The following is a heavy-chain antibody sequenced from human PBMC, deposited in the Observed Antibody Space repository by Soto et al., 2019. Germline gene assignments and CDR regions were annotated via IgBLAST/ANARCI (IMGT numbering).Heavy chain of an antibody. V-gene: IGHV1-18*04. D-gene: IGHD5-18*01. J-gene: IGHJ4*02. CDR2: ISAYNGNT. Sequence: ASVKVSCKASGYTFTSYGISWVRQAPGQGLEWMGWISAYNGNTNYAQKLQGRVTMTTDTYTSTAYMELRSLRSDDTAVYYCERGNMVTVFYDYWGQGTLVTVSS. CDR1: GYTFTSYG. CDR3: ERGNMVTVFYDY.